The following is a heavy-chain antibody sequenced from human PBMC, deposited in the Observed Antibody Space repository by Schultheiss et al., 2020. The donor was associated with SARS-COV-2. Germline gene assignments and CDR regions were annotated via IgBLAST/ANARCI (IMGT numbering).Heavy chain of an antibody. CDR3: ARDALGCFDY. CDR2: IYYSGST. CDR1: GGSISSSNW. V-gene: IGHV4-31*03. Sequence: SETLSLTCTVSGGSISSSNWWSWIRQHPGKGLEWIGYIYYSGSTYYNPSLKSRVTISVDTSKNQFSLKLSSVTAADTAVYYCARDALGCFDYWGQGTLVTVSS. J-gene: IGHJ4*02.